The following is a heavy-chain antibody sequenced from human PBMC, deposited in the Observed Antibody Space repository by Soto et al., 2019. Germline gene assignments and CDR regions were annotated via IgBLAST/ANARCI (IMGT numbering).Heavy chain of an antibody. V-gene: IGHV1-2*04. D-gene: IGHD3-10*01. J-gene: IGHJ3*02. Sequence: VSVKVSCKASGYTFTGYYMHWVRQAPGQGLEWMGWINPNSGGTNYAQKFQGWVTMTRDTSISTAYMELSRLRSDDTAVYYCAREGGSGSYYGAFDIWGQGTMVTVSS. CDR2: INPNSGGT. CDR3: AREGGSGSYYGAFDI. CDR1: GYTFTGYY.